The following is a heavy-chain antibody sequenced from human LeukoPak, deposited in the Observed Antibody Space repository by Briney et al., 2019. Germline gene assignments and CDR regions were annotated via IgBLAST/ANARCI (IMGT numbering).Heavy chain of an antibody. D-gene: IGHD2-2*01. CDR1: GGSISSYY. CDR3: ARDGLGYCSSTSCYPPYYYYYMDV. V-gene: IGHV4-59*12. J-gene: IGHJ6*03. Sequence: PSETLSLTCTVSGGSISSYYWSWIRQPPGKGLEWIGYIYYSGTTNYNPSLKSRVTISVDTSKNQFSLKLSSVTAADTAVYYYARDGLGYCSSTSCYPPYYYYYMDVWGKGTTVTVSS. CDR2: IYYSGTT.